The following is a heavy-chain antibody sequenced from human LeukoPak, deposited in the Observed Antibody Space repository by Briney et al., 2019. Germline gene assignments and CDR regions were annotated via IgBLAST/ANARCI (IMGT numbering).Heavy chain of an antibody. J-gene: IGHJ4*02. CDR2: IYSDGST. CDR3: ARDSGTAYAPKWDY. Sequence: PGGSLRLSCAASGFIVSSNYMSWVRQAPGKGLEWVSIIYSDGSTYYVDSVKGRFTISRDNSKNTLYLQMNSLRAEDTAVYYCARDSGTAYAPKWDYWGQGTLVTVSS. D-gene: IGHD5-18*01. CDR1: GFIVSSNY. V-gene: IGHV3-66*01.